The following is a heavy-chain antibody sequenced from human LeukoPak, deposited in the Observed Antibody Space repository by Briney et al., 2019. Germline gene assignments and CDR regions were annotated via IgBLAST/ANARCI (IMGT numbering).Heavy chain of an antibody. J-gene: IGHJ4*02. D-gene: IGHD5-24*01. CDR3: ARDLYPPVGMATTGGY. CDR2: IYSDSDDET. V-gene: IGHV3-53*01. Sequence: GGSLRLSCAASGLTVSTNYMSWIRQAPGKGLEWVSVIYSDSDDETYYADSVKGRFTISRDNSKNTLYLQMNSLRAEDTAVYYCARDLYPPVGMATTGGYWGQGTLVTVSS. CDR1: GLTVSTNY.